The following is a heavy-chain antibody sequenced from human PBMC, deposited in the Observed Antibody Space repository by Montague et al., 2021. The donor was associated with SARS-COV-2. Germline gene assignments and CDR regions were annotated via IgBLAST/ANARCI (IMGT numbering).Heavy chain of an antibody. CDR3: ARVDDLVQGVLPAEDAFHI. J-gene: IGHJ3*02. CDR1: GGSISSGGYY. D-gene: IGHD3-10*01. Sequence: TLSLTCTVSGGSISSGGYYWSWIRQHPGKGLEWIGYIYYSGSTYYNPSLKSRVTISVDTSKNQFSLKLSSVTAADTAVYYCARVDDLVQGVLPAEDAFHIWGQGTMVTVSS. CDR2: IYYSGST. V-gene: IGHV4-31*03.